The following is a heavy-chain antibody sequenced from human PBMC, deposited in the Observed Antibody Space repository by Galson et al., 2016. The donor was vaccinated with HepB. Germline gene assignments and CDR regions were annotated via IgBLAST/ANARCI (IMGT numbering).Heavy chain of an antibody. Sequence: SLRLSCAASGFTFSSYGIHWVRQAPGKGLEWVAVIWSDGSKRYYADSVKGRFTISRDNSNNTLSLQMNSLRVEDTAVYYCARGPPGQWLARGAFDIWGQGTMVTVSS. CDR2: IWSDGSKR. CDR3: ARGPPGQWLARGAFDI. V-gene: IGHV3-33*01. J-gene: IGHJ3*02. CDR1: GFTFSSYG. D-gene: IGHD6-19*01.